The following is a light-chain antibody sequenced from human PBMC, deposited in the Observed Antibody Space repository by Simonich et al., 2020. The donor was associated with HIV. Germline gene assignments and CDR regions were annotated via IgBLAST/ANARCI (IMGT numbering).Light chain of an antibody. J-gene: IGLJ2*01. Sequence: LTQPHSVSESPGKTVTISCTRSSGSIASNYVQWYQQRPGSAPTTVIYEDNPRPSGVPDRFSGSIDSSSNSASLTISGLKTEDEADYYCQSYDRSNRVFGGGTKLTVL. CDR2: EDN. V-gene: IGLV6-57*03. CDR3: QSYDRSNRV. CDR1: SGSIASNY.